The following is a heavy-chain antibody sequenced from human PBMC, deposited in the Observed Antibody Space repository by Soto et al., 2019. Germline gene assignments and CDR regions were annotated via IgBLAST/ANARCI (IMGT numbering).Heavy chain of an antibody. CDR2: INHSGST. CDR3: ASSLDGYNTI. CDR1: GGSFSGYY. J-gene: IGHJ4*02. D-gene: IGHD5-12*01. Sequence: SETLSLTCAVYGGSFSGYYWSWIRQPPGKGLEWIGEINHSGSTNYNPSLKSRVTISVDTSKNQFSLKLSSVTAADTAVYYCASSLDGYNTIWSQGTLVTVSS. V-gene: IGHV4-34*01.